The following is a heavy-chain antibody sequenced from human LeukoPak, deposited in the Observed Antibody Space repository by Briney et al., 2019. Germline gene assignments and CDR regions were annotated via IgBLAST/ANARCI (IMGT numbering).Heavy chain of an antibody. CDR3: TTGYCSSSSCHRSLYFDY. Sequence: GSLRLSCAASGFSFSNAWMSWVRQAPGKGLEWVGRIKSKTDGGTTDYAAPVKGRFTISRDDSKNTLYLQMNSLKTEDTGVYYCTTGYCSSSSCHRSLYFDYWGQGTLVTVSS. V-gene: IGHV3-15*01. D-gene: IGHD2-2*01. J-gene: IGHJ4*02. CDR2: IKSKTDGGTT. CDR1: GFSFSNAW.